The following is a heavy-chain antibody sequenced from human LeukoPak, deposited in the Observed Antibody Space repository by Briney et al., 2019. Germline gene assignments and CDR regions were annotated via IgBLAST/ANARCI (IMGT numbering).Heavy chain of an antibody. CDR3: ASKYPYYYDSSGYFGWFDP. J-gene: IGHJ5*02. CDR1: GGTFSSYA. Sequence: ASVKVSFKASGGTFSSYAISWVRQAPGQGLEWMGGIIPIFGTANYAQKFQGRVTITADESTSTAYMELSSLRSEDTAVYYCASKYPYYYDSSGYFGWFDPWGQGTLVTVSS. V-gene: IGHV1-69*01. CDR2: IIPIFGTA. D-gene: IGHD3-22*01.